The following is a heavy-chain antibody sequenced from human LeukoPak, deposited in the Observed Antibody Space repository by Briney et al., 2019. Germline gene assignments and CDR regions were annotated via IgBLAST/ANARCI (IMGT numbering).Heavy chain of an antibody. CDR3: ARVRRVFYDSSAFDI. V-gene: IGHV4-59*01. CDR1: GGSISSYY. D-gene: IGHD3-22*01. CDR2: IYCSGST. Sequence: SETLSLTCTVSGGSISSYYWSWIRQPPGKGLEWIGYIYCSGSTNYNPSLKSRVTISVDTSKNQFSLKLSSVTAADTAVYYCARVRRVFYDSSAFDIWGQGTMVTVSS. J-gene: IGHJ3*02.